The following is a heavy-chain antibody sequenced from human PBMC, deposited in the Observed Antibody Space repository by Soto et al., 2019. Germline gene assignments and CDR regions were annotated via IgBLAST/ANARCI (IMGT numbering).Heavy chain of an antibody. D-gene: IGHD1-20*01. J-gene: IGHJ4*02. V-gene: IGHV3-23*01. Sequence: GGSLRLSCSASGFNFGSYGMSWVRQAPGKGLEWVSGLTASGLNTYYTDSVKGRFTISRDNSRNTVYLQMDSLRADDTAIYYCAKAKNDYNWDNRPPFDYWGQGTLVTVSS. CDR1: GFNFGSYG. CDR3: AKAKNDYNWDNRPPFDY. CDR2: LTASGLNT.